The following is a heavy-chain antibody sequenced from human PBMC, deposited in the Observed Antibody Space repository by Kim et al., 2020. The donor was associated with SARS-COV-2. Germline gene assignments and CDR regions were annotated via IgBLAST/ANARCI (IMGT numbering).Heavy chain of an antibody. CDR1: GYTFTSYD. J-gene: IGHJ5*02. CDR3: ARGPEGSSNSCHYWFDP. D-gene: IGHD2-2*01. V-gene: IGHV1-8*01. CDR2: MNPNSCNT. Sequence: ASVKVSCKASGYTFTSYDINWVRQATGQGLEWMGWMNPNSCNTGYAQKFQGRVSMTRNTSITTPYMELSNLRSEDTALYYCARGPEGSSNSCHYWFDPWG.